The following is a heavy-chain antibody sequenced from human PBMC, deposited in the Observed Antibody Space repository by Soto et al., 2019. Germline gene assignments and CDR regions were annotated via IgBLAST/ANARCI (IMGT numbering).Heavy chain of an antibody. CDR2: ISYDGSNK. J-gene: IGHJ5*02. CDR3: ATVPVGATSDP. CDR1: GFTFSSYG. D-gene: IGHD1-26*01. Sequence: GGSLRLSCAASGFTFSSYGMHWVRQAPGKGLEWVAVISYDGSNKYYADSVKGRFTISRDNSKNTLYLQMNSLRAEDTAVYYCATVPVGATSDPWGQGTLVTVSS. V-gene: IGHV3-30*03.